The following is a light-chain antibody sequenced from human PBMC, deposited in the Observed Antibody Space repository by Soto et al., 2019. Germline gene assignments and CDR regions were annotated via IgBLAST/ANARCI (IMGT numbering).Light chain of an antibody. CDR3: PQYGSSPTLT. V-gene: IGKV3-20*01. CDR2: GAS. J-gene: IGKJ4*01. CDR1: QSVTRSY. Sequence: PGIVFLCRGIIKKHSCRAVQSVTRSYLVWYQQKPGQAPRLLIYGASNRATGIPDRFSGSGSGTDFTLTISRLEPEDFAVYYCPQYGSSPTLTFGGETEVDI.